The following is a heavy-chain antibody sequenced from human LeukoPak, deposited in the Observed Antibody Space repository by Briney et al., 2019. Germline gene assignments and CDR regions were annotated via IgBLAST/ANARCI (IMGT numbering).Heavy chain of an antibody. V-gene: IGHV4-4*02. Sequence: SETLSLTCAVSGGSISSSNWWSWVRQPPGKGLEWIGEIYHSGSTNYNPSLKSRVTISVDKSKNQFSLKLSSVTAADTAVYYCARMVGIIWFGEFDYWGQGTLVTVSS. D-gene: IGHD3-10*01. CDR2: IYHSGST. CDR3: ARMVGIIWFGEFDY. J-gene: IGHJ4*02. CDR1: GGSISSSNW.